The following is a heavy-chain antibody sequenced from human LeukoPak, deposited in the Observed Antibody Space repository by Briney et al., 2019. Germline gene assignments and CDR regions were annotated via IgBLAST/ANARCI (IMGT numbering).Heavy chain of an antibody. J-gene: IGHJ5*02. D-gene: IGHD5-12*01. CDR2: ISAYNGNT. CDR3: ARDSLIVATSDNWFDP. Sequence: ASVKVSCKASGFVFTSYGFTWVRQAPGQGLEWMGWISAYNGNTNYAQKLQGRVTMTTDTSTSTAYMELRSLRSDDTAVYYCARDSLIVATSDNWFDPWGQGTLVTVSS. CDR1: GFVFTSYG. V-gene: IGHV1-18*01.